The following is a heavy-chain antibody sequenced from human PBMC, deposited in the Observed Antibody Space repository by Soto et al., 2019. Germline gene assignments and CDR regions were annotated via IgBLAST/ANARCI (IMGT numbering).Heavy chain of an antibody. CDR2: ISSSSYT. V-gene: IGHV3-11*05. CDR1: GFTFSDYY. Sequence: GGSLRLSCAASGFTFSDYYMSWIRQAPGKGLEWVSYISSSSYTNYADSVKGRFTISRDNAKNSLYLQMNSLRAEDTAVYYCARVETQIVVVPDNWFDPWGQGTLVTVSS. D-gene: IGHD2-2*01. J-gene: IGHJ5*02. CDR3: ARVETQIVVVPDNWFDP.